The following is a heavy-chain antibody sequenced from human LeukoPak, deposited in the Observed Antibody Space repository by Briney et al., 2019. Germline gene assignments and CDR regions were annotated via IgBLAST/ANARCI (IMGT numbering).Heavy chain of an antibody. CDR1: GGTFSNYA. Sequence: ASVKVSCKASGGTFSNYAISWVRQAPGQGLEWMGGIIPVVGTTNYAQMFQGRVTITADESTSTAYMELSSLRSEDTAVYYCARGGYYYDSSGYSHLPDYWGQGTLVTVSA. D-gene: IGHD3-22*01. CDR2: IIPVVGTT. CDR3: ARGGYYYDSSGYSHLPDY. V-gene: IGHV1-69*13. J-gene: IGHJ4*02.